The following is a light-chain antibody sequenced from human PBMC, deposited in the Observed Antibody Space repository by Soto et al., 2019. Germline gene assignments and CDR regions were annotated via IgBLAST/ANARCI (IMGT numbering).Light chain of an antibody. J-gene: IGKJ1*01. Sequence: DIQXXXXXXXXSASVGDRVTITCRASQGISNYLAWYQQKPGKVPKLLIYAASTLQSGVPSRFSGSGSGTDFTLTISALQPEDVATYYCQKYNSAPWTVGQRTQVDIK. CDR2: AAS. CDR3: QKYNSAPWT. CDR1: QGISNY. V-gene: IGKV1-27*01.